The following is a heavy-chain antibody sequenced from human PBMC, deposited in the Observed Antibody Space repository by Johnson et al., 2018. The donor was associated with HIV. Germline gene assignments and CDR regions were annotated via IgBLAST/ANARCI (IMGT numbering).Heavy chain of an antibody. V-gene: IGHV3-30*09. J-gene: IGHJ3*02. Sequence: QVQLVESGGGLVKPGGSLRLSCAASGFIFSDYYMSWIRQAPGKGLEWVAVISYDGSNKNYADSVKGRFAFSRDNSKNTLYLQMNSLRAEDTAVYYCASLGANWGRGAFDIWGQGTMVTVSS. CDR2: ISYDGSNK. CDR1: GFIFSDYY. D-gene: IGHD7-27*01. CDR3: ASLGANWGRGAFDI.